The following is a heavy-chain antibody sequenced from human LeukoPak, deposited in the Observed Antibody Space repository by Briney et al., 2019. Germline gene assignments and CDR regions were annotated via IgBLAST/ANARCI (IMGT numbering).Heavy chain of an antibody. D-gene: IGHD6-19*01. J-gene: IGHJ4*02. CDR3: ARDGYSSGWYDY. CDR1: GFTVSSNY. CDR2: IYSGGST. V-gene: IGHV3-66*01. Sequence: GGSLRLSCAASGFTVSSNYMSWVRQAPGKGLEWVSVIYSGGSTYYADSVKGRFTISKDNSKNTLYLQMNSLRAEDTAVYYCARDGYSSGWYDYWGQGTLVTVSS.